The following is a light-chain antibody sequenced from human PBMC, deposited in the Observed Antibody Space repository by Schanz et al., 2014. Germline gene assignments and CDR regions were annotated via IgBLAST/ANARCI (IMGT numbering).Light chain of an antibody. CDR1: SSDVGSYNY. J-gene: IGLJ2*01. CDR2: DVT. CDR3: SSYTSSSTLGYVV. V-gene: IGLV2-14*01. Sequence: QSVLTQPASVSGSPGQSITISCTGTSSDVGSYNYVSWYQQYPGKAPKLMIYDVTNRPSGVSNRFSGSKSGNTASLTISGLQAEDEADYYCSSYTSSSTLGYVVFGGGTKLTVL.